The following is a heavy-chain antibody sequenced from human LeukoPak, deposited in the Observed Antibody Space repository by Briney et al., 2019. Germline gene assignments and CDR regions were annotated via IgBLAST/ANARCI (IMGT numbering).Heavy chain of an antibody. CDR2: ILGSGGST. CDR3: AKWGDYDVLTGYYVPDY. J-gene: IGHJ4*02. D-gene: IGHD3-9*01. Sequence: TGVSLRLSCAASGFTFSNYAMSWVRQAPGKGLEWVSAILGSGGSTYYADSVKGRFTVSRDNSKSTLYLQMNSLRAEDTALYYCAKWGDYDVLTGYYVPDYWGQGTLVTVSS. V-gene: IGHV3-23*01. CDR1: GFTFSNYA.